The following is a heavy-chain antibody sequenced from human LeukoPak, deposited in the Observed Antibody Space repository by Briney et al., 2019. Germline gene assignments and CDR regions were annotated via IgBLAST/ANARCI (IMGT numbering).Heavy chain of an antibody. J-gene: IGHJ4*02. V-gene: IGHV1-18*01. CDR3: ARRGSVDTPMSNWEWWY. D-gene: IGHD5-18*01. CDR1: GYTFTTYG. CDR2: ISTYNGDT. Sequence: GASVKVSCKASGYTFTTYGISWLRQAPGQGLGWMAWISTYNGDTNYAQKLQGRLTLTTDTSTSTVYMELRSLRSDDTAVYYCARRGSVDTPMSNWEWWYWGQGTLVTVSS.